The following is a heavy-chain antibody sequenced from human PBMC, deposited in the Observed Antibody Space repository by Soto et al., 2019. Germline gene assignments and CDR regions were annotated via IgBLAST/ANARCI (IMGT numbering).Heavy chain of an antibody. CDR1: GGSISSYP. CDR2: IYYRGST. V-gene: IGHV4-59*01. D-gene: IGHD6-13*01. J-gene: IGHJ4*02. Sequence: SETLSLTCIVSGGSISSYPWSWIRQPPGKGLEWIGHIYYRGSTNYNASLKSRVTMSIDTSKNQFSLQLSSVTAADTAVYYCARAPGIPSRLYFDYWGQGTLVTVSS. CDR3: ARAPGIPSRLYFDY.